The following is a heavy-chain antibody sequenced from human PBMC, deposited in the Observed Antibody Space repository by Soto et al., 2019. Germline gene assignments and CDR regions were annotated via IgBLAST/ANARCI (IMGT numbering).Heavy chain of an antibody. V-gene: IGHV1-18*01. J-gene: IGHJ4*02. CDR1: GYTFTNYG. Sequence: QVQLVQSGGEVKKPGASVKVSCKPSGYTFTNYGISWVRQAPGQGLEWMGWISAFNGNTKYAQKFQGRVTLTTDTSTSTAYMELRSLRYDDTAVYYCARDAGGGSYLAYWGQGTRVTVSS. CDR2: ISAFNGNT. CDR3: ARDAGGGSYLAY. D-gene: IGHD1-26*01.